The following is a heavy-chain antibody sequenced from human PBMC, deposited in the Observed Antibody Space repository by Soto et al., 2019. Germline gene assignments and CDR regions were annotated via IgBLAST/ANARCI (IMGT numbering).Heavy chain of an antibody. CDR1: GFTLSNYA. CDR3: AKTTPSRAHTSGWNDWFDP. Sequence: DVQLLESGGGLVQPGGSLRLTCAASGFTLSNYAMSWVGQAPGKGLEWVSVVSGHSRSIYYADSVRGRFTISRDNSKNTLYLQMNSLRVEDTAVYHCAKTTPSRAHTSGWNDWFDPWGQGTLVTVSS. CDR2: VSGHSRSI. D-gene: IGHD6-19*01. J-gene: IGHJ5*02. V-gene: IGHV3-23*01.